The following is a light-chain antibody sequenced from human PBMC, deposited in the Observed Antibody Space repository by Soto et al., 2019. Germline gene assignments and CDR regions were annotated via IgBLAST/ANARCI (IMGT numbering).Light chain of an antibody. V-gene: IGLV8-61*01. Sequence: QTVVTQEPSFSVSPGGTVTLTCGLSSGSVSTGHFPSWYQQTPGQAPRTLIYGTNSRSSGVPDRFSGSILGTKAALTITGAQADDESDYYCVLYMGGGTYVFGAGTKVT. CDR1: SGSVSTGHF. CDR3: VLYMGGGTYV. CDR2: GTN. J-gene: IGLJ1*01.